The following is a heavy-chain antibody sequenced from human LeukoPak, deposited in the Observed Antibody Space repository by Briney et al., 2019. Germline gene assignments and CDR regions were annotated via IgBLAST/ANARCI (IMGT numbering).Heavy chain of an antibody. J-gene: IGHJ4*02. CDR2: INPNSGGT. V-gene: IGHV1-2*02. CDR3: ARGTRLPAVVVVAATQYYFDY. Sequence: ASVKVSCKASGYTFTGYYLHWVRQAPGQGLEWMGWINPNSGGTNYAQKFQGRVTMTRDTSISTAYMELSRLRSDDTAVYYCARGTRLPAVVVVAATQYYFDYWGQETLVTVSS. CDR1: GYTFTGYY. D-gene: IGHD2-15*01.